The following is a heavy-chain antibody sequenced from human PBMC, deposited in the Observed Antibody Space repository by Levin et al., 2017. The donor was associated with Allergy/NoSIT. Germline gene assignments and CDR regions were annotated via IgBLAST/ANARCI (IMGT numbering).Heavy chain of an antibody. CDR1: GFTFSSYA. D-gene: IGHD4-17*01. V-gene: IGHV3-23*01. Sequence: AGGSLRLSCAASGFTFSSYAMSWVRQAPGKGLEWVSAISGSGGSTYYADSVKGRVTISRDNSKNTLYLQMNSLRAEDTAVYNCAKLSYGDLYPGDYWGQGTLVTVSS. J-gene: IGHJ4*02. CDR2: ISGSGGST. CDR3: AKLSYGDLYPGDY.